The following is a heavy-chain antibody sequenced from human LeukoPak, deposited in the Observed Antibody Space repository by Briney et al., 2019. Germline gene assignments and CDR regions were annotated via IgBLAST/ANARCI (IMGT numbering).Heavy chain of an antibody. CDR2: VTSGGGI. Sequence: GGSLRLSCVASGFIFRSYEMSWVRQAPGKGPEWISCVTSGGGIFYADSVKGRFTISRDNAKNSLYLQMNSLRAEDTAVYYCARISCTGGSCYYYYMDVWGKGTTVTISS. CDR3: ARISCTGGSCYYYYMDV. V-gene: IGHV3-48*03. J-gene: IGHJ6*03. CDR1: GFIFRSYE. D-gene: IGHD2-8*02.